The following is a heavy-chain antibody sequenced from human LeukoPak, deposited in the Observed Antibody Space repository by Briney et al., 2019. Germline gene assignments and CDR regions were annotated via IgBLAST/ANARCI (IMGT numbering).Heavy chain of an antibody. J-gene: IGHJ3*02. CDR3: ARGDSSSWYRGDI. V-gene: IGHV4-34*01. Sequence: YPSETLSLTCAVYGGSFSGYYWSWIRQPPGKGLEWIGEINHSGSTNYNPSLKSRVTISVDTSKNQFSLKLSSVTAADTAVYYCARGDSSSWYRGDIWGQGTMVTVSS. CDR1: GGSFSGYY. CDR2: INHSGST. D-gene: IGHD6-13*01.